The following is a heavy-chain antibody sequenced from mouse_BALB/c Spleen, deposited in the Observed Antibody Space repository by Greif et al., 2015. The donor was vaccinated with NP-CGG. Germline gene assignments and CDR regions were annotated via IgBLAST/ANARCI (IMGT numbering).Heavy chain of an antibody. CDR2: ILPGSGST. V-gene: IGHV1-9*01. D-gene: IGHD2-4*01. CDR1: GYTFSSYW. J-gene: IGHJ4*01. CDR3: ATMITTDYYAMDY. Sequence: QVQLQQSGAELMKPGASVKISCKATGYTFSSYWIEGVKQRPGHGLEWIGEILPGSGSTNYNEKFKGKATFTADTSSNTAYMQLSSLTSEDSAVYYCATMITTDYYAMDYWGQGTSVTVSS.